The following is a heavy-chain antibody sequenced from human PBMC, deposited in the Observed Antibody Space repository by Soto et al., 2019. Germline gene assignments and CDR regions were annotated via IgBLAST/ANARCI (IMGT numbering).Heavy chain of an antibody. Sequence: PGGSLRPSCAASGFTFNSYSMNWVRQAPGKGLEWVSSMSRSSRYIYYADSVKGRFTISRDNARNSVYLQMNSLRAEDTAVYYCARDGGVAATLANYFDYWGQGTQVTVSS. CDR3: ARDGGVAATLANYFDY. CDR2: MSRSSRYI. D-gene: IGHD2-15*01. V-gene: IGHV3-21*01. J-gene: IGHJ4*02. CDR1: GFTFNSYS.